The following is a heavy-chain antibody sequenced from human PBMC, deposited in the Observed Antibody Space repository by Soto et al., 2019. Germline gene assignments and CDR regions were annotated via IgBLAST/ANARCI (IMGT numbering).Heavy chain of an antibody. D-gene: IGHD3-22*01. CDR2: IWYDGSNK. V-gene: IGHV3-33*01. J-gene: IGHJ1*01. CDR3: ARDNLGPTAADSSGYYYAEYFQH. Sequence: GGSLRLSCAASGFTLSSYGMHWVRQAPGKGLEWVAVIWYDGSNKYYADSVKGRFTISRDNSKNTLYLQMNSLRAEDTAVYYCARDNLGPTAADSSGYYYAEYFQHWGQGTLVTVSS. CDR1: GFTLSSYG.